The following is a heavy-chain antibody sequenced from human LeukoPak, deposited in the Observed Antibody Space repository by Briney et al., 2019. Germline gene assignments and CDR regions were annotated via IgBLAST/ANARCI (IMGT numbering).Heavy chain of an antibody. D-gene: IGHD1-26*01. Sequence: ASVKVSCKASGYTFTSYYMHWVRQAPGQGLEWMGIINPSGGSTSYAQKFQGRVTMTRDTSTSTVYMELSSLRSEDTDVYYCARDLIVGATRDYWGQGTLVTVSS. CDR3: ARDLIVGATRDY. J-gene: IGHJ4*02. CDR2: INPSGGST. CDR1: GYTFTSYY. V-gene: IGHV1-46*03.